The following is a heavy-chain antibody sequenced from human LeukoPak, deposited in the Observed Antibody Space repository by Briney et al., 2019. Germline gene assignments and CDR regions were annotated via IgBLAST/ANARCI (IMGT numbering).Heavy chain of an antibody. CDR2: FYYPGST. D-gene: IGHD3-22*01. Sequence: PSETLSLTCTVSGASISSNNYYWAWIRQPPGKGLEWIGSFYYPGSTYYNPSLKSRVTISIDASRNQFSLNLSSVTAADTAVYYCARGPRGYYYDSLPLGYWGQGTLVTVSS. CDR1: GASISSNNYY. J-gene: IGHJ4*02. CDR3: ARGPRGYYYDSLPLGY. V-gene: IGHV4-39*01.